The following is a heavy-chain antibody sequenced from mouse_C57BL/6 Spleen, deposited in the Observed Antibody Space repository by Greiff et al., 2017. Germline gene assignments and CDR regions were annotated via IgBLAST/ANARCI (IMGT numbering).Heavy chain of an antibody. V-gene: IGHV5-17*01. CDR3: ARGGDYLDY. CDR1: GFTFSDYG. Sequence: EVKLMESGGGLVKPGGSLKLSCAASGFTFSDYGMHWVRQAPEKGLEWVAYISSGSSTIYYADTVKGRFTISRDNAKNTLFLQMASLRSEDTAMYYCARGGDYLDYWGQGTTLTVSS. J-gene: IGHJ2*01. CDR2: ISSGSSTI.